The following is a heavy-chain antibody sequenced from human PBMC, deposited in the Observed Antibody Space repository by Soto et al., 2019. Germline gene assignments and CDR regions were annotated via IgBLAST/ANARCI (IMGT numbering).Heavy chain of an antibody. CDR3: AHRRRGFSYGHYFDY. J-gene: IGHJ4*02. V-gene: IGHV2-5*02. CDR1: GFSLSTSGVN. CDR2: IYWDDAK. Sequence: QITLKESGPPLVKPTQTLTQTCTFSGFSLSTSGVNVGWIHQPPGKALEWLALIYWDDAKRYSPSLKNRLTITKDTSKNQVVLTMTNIDPVDTATYYCAHRRRGFSYGHYFDYWGQGTLVTVSS. D-gene: IGHD5-18*01.